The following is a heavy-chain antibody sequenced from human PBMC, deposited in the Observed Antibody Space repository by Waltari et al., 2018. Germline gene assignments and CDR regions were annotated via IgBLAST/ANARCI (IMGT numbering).Heavy chain of an antibody. CDR1: GFTFDNYA. Sequence: EVQLVESGGGLVQPGRSLRLSCAASGFTFDNYAMHWVRQAPGRGLEGVSGLSRNSDNVGDADSVKGRFTISRDNAKNSLYLQMNSLRAEDTALYFCAKDRRSGYYFGYFDYWGQGTLVTVSS. CDR3: AKDRRSGYYFGYFDY. CDR2: LSRNSDNV. V-gene: IGHV3-9*01. J-gene: IGHJ4*02. D-gene: IGHD3-22*01.